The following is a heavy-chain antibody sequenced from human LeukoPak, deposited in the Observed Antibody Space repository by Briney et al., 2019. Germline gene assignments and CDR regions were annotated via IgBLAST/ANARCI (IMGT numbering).Heavy chain of an antibody. V-gene: IGHV1-2*02. CDR2: INPNSGGT. J-gene: IGHJ5*02. CDR1: GYTFTGYY. D-gene: IGHD5-18*01. Sequence: ASVKVSCKASGYTFTGYYMHWVRQAPGQGLEWMGWINPNSGGTNYAQKFQGRVTMTRDTSISTAYMELSRLRSDDTAVYYCARVNRGQRFRGYRDNWFDPWGQRTLVTVSS. CDR3: ARVNRGQRFRGYRDNWFDP.